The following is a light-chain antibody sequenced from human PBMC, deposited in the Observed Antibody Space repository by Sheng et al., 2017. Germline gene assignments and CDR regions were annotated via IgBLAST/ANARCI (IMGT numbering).Light chain of an antibody. J-gene: IGKJ2*01. V-gene: IGKV3-15*01. CDR1: QTVTIF. CDR2: AAS. Sequence: EIVLTQSPGTLSLSPGERATLSCRASQTVTIFLAWYQHKPGQAPRLLIYAASTRATGIPARFSGSGSGTDFTLTINSLQPEDSATYYCQQSSSPLYTFGQGTKLEIK. CDR3: QQSSSPLYT.